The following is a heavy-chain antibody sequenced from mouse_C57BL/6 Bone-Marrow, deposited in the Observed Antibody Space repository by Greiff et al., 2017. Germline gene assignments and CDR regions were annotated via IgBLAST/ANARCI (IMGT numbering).Heavy chain of an antibody. D-gene: IGHD1-1*01. V-gene: IGHV2-2*01. J-gene: IGHJ4*01. CDR3: ARNVYYGSSGDY. Sequence: VHLVESGPGLVAPSQCLSITCTVSGFSLTSYGVDWVRQSPGKGLEWLGVIWSGGSTDYNAAFISRLSISKDNSKSQVFFKMNSLQADDTAIYYCARNVYYGSSGDYWGQGTSVTVSS. CDR1: GFSLTSYG. CDR2: IWSGGST.